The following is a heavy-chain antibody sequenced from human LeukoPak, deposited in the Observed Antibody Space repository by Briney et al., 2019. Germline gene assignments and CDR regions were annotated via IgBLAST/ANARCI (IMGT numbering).Heavy chain of an antibody. CDR1: GGTFSSYA. V-gene: IGHV1-69*13. J-gene: IGHJ4*02. Sequence: ASVKVSCKASGGTFSSYAISWVRQAPGQGLEWMGGIIPIFGTANYAQKFQGKVTITADESTSTAYMELSSLRSEDTAVYYCARDRNPGDRNTIRPLGYWGQGALVTVSS. CDR2: IIPIFGTA. D-gene: IGHD2-21*02. CDR3: ARDRNPGDRNTIRPLGY.